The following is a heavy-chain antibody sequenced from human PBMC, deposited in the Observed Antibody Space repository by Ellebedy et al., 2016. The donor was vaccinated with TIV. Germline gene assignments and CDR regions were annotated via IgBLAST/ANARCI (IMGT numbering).Heavy chain of an antibody. CDR1: GFTFRSYG. J-gene: IGHJ6*02. CDR3: ARDRTNLDFYYYAMDV. CDR2: IWYDETNK. D-gene: IGHD2-8*01. Sequence: PGGSLSLSCAASGFTFRSYGMHWVRQAPGKGLEWVAVIWYDETNKYYAESVKGRFTVSRDNSKDTLYLQMGSLRAEDTGVYYCARDRTNLDFYYYAMDVWGQGTTVTVSS. V-gene: IGHV3-33*01.